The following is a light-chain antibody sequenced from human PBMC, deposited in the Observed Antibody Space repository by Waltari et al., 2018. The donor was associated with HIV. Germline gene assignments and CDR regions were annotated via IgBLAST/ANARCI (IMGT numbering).Light chain of an antibody. Sequence: DIQMTQSPSSLSASVGDRVTLTCRTRQYINTYLNWYQQTPGKAPNLLIFDASNFQDGVPSRFSGRGSGTNFTLTVSSLHAEDVGTYFCQQTYTTPHTFGQGTRLQI. CDR1: QYINTY. J-gene: IGKJ5*01. CDR2: DAS. V-gene: IGKV1-39*01. CDR3: QQTYTTPHT.